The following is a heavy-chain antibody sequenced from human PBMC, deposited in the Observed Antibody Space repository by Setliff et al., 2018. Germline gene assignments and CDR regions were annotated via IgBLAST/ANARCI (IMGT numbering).Heavy chain of an antibody. CDR2: ISAYNGYT. V-gene: IGHV1-18*01. CDR3: ARDRHMVVIPAARAHFDN. Sequence: GASVKVSCKASGYTFTSYGISWVRQAPGQGLEWMGWISAYNGYTIYAQKLQGRVTTTTDTSTSTAYLELRSLRSDDTAVYFCARDRHMVVIPAARAHFDNWGQGTLVTVSS. CDR1: GYTFTSYG. J-gene: IGHJ4*02. D-gene: IGHD2-2*01.